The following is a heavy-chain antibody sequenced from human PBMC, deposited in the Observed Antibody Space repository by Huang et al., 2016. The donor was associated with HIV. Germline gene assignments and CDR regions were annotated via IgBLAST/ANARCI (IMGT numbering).Heavy chain of an antibody. CDR1: GYTFTDSN. CDR3: ARDWSFGSSTSPAD. Sequence: QVQLVQSGAEVKNPGASVRVSCKASGYTFTDSNIHWVRQAPGQGLEWRGWINPKRGGTIYAQRVQGRGTMTRDTTISTVHMDLRRIQSDDTAVYFCARDWSFGSSTSPADWGQGTLVTVSS. V-gene: IGHV1-2*02. D-gene: IGHD6-6*01. CDR2: INPKRGGT. J-gene: IGHJ4*02.